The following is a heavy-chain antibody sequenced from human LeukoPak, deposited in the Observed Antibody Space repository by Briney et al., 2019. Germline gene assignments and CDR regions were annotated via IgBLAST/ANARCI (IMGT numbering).Heavy chain of an antibody. V-gene: IGHV4-39*01. CDR3: ARESYGAYFDY. CDR1: GGSISSSSYY. Sequence: SETLSLTCTVSGGSISSSSYYWGWIRQPPGKGLEWIGSIYYSGSTYYNPSLKSRVTISVDTSKNQFSLKLSSVTAADTAVYYCARESYGAYFDYWGQGTLVTVSS. J-gene: IGHJ4*02. D-gene: IGHD4-17*01. CDR2: IYYSGST.